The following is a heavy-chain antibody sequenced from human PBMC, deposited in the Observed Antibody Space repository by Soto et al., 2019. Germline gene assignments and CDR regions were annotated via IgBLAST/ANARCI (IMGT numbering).Heavy chain of an antibody. CDR1: GGSISSSSYY. CDR2: IYYSGST. D-gene: IGHD3-3*01. CDR3: ARVLLFLEWSDRPLLFAY. V-gene: IGHV4-39*01. J-gene: IGHJ4*02. Sequence: PSETLSLTCTVSGGSISSSSYYWGWIRQPPGKGLEWIGSIYYSGSTYYNPSLKSRVTISVDTSKNQFSLKLSSVTAADTAVYYCARVLLFLEWSDRPLLFAYRAQGTSVIGSS.